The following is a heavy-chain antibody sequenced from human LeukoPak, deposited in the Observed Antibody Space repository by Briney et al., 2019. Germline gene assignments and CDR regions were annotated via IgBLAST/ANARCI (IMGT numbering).Heavy chain of an antibody. CDR1: GFTFSNYW. V-gene: IGHV3-7*04. CDR2: INQDGSEK. CDR3: ARAFSVDY. D-gene: IGHD1-26*01. J-gene: IGHJ4*02. Sequence: GGSLRLSCAPSGFTFSNYWMSCVRQAPGKGLEWVANINQDGSEKSYVDSVEGRFTISRDNAKKSLYLHVNSLRAEDTAVYYFARAFSVDYWGQGTLVTVSS.